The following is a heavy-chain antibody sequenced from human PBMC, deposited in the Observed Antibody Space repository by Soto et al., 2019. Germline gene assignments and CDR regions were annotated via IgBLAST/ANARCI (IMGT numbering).Heavy chain of an antibody. V-gene: IGHV4-34*01. CDR2: INHSGST. CDR1: GGSFSGYY. Sequence: XGTLSLTCAVYGGSFSGYYWSWIRQPPGKGLEWIGEINHSGSTNYNPSLKSRVTISVDTYKNQFSLKLSSVTAADTAVYYCARVSTWYYGMDVWGQGTTVTV. J-gene: IGHJ6*02. D-gene: IGHD3-3*02. CDR3: ARVSTWYYGMDV.